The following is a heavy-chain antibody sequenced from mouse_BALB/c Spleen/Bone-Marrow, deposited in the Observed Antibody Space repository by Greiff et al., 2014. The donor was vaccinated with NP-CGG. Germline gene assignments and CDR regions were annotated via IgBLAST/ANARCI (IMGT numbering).Heavy chain of an antibody. Sequence: EVQLQQSGAELVKPGASVKSSCTASGFNIKDTYMHWVKQRPEQGLEWIGRIDPANGNTKYDPKFQGKATITADTSSNTAYPQLSSLTSEDTAVYYCAMITTGAWFAYWGQGTLVTVSA. D-gene: IGHD2-4*01. V-gene: IGHV14-3*02. CDR2: IDPANGNT. J-gene: IGHJ3*01. CDR3: AMITTGAWFAY. CDR1: GFNIKDTY.